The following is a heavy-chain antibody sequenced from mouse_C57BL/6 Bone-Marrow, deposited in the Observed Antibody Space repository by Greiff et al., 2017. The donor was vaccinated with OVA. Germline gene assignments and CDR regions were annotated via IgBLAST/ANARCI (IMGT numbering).Heavy chain of an antibody. V-gene: IGHV1-59*01. CDR1: GYTFTSYW. D-gene: IGHD3-2*02. CDR3: ARGTAQVPDDFDY. J-gene: IGHJ2*01. Sequence: QVQLQQPGAELVRPGTSVKLSCKASGYTFTSYWMHWVKQRPGQGLEWIGVIDPSDSYTNYNQKFKGKATLTVDTSSSTAYMQLSSLTSEDSAVYYCARGTAQVPDDFDYWGQGTTLTVSS. CDR2: IDPSDSYT.